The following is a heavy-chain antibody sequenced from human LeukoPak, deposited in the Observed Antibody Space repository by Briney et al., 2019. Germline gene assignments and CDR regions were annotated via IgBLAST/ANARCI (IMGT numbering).Heavy chain of an antibody. CDR2: ISGSGGST. Sequence: HRGGSLILSCAASGFTFSSYAMSWVRQAPGKGLEWVSAISGSGGSTYYADSVKGRFTISRDNSKNTLYLQMNSLRAEDTAVYYCAKGTVGASEGDYWGQGTLVTVSS. V-gene: IGHV3-23*01. CDR1: GFTFSSYA. J-gene: IGHJ4*02. CDR3: AKGTVGASEGDY. D-gene: IGHD1-26*01.